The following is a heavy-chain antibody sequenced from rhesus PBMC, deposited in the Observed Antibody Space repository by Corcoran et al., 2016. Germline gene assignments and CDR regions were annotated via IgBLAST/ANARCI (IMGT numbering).Heavy chain of an antibody. Sequence: QVQLQESGPGLVKPSETLSLTCAVSGGSVSSSNWWSWIRPPPGKGLAWIVYISGSSASTYYNPSLKNRFPIWMGAYMDQLTLKLGCVAAADTAVYYCARSYYSGSYYPRSIDYWGQGVLVTVSS. V-gene: IGHV4-65*01. CDR3: ARSYYSGSYYPRSIDY. J-gene: IGHJ4*01. CDR1: GGSVSSSNW. CDR2: ISGSSAST. D-gene: IGHD3-16*01.